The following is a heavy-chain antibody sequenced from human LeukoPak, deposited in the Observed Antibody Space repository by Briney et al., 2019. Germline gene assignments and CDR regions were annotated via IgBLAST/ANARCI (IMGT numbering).Heavy chain of an antibody. CDR3: ATEGYYSSFDY. CDR2: IYHSGST. D-gene: IGHD3-3*01. V-gene: IGHV4-4*02. Sequence: SETLSLTCAVSGGSISSSNWWSWVRQPPGKGLEWIGEIYHSGSTNYNPSLKSRVTISVDTSKNQFSLKLSSVTAADTAVYYCATEGYYSSFDYWGQGTLVTVSS. J-gene: IGHJ4*02. CDR1: GGSISSSNW.